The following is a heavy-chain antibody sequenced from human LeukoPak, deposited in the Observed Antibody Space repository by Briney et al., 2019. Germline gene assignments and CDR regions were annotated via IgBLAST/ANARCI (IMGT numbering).Heavy chain of an antibody. V-gene: IGHV3-23*01. J-gene: IGHJ4*02. Sequence: PGGSLRLFCAASGFTFSSYAKSWVRQAPGRGLEWVSALSGRCGRTYYADSVKGRCTISRDNSKNTLYLQINSLRAEDTALFHCAKTDPEAVACTLDYWGQGTLDSVAS. D-gene: IGHD6-19*01. CDR3: AKTDPEAVACTLDY. CDR2: LSGRCGRT. CDR1: GFTFSSYA.